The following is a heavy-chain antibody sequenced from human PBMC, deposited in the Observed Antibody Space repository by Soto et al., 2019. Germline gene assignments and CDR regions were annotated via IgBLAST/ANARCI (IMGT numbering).Heavy chain of an antibody. D-gene: IGHD3-3*01. CDR1: GYTFTSYG. V-gene: IGHV1-18*01. Sequence: ASVKVSCKASGYTFTSYGISWVRQAPGQGLEWMGWISAYNGNTNYAQKLQGRVTMTTDTSTSTAYMELRSLRSDDTAVYYCARDGRDFWSGYPFDYWGQGTLVTVSS. J-gene: IGHJ4*02. CDR2: ISAYNGNT. CDR3: ARDGRDFWSGYPFDY.